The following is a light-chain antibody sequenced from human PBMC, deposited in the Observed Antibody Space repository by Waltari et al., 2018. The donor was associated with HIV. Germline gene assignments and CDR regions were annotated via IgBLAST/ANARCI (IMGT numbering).Light chain of an antibody. J-gene: IGLJ2*01. CDR1: TSNLRADYD. Sequence: QSVLTQPPSVSGAPGQSISISCTGNTSNLRADYDVHWYQHLPHTAPKLLIFGHTNRPSGVPDRFSGSKSGTTVSLAITGLQAEDEADYYCQSYDSSLRAVVFGGGTKVTVL. V-gene: IGLV1-40*01. CDR3: QSYDSSLRAVV. CDR2: GHT.